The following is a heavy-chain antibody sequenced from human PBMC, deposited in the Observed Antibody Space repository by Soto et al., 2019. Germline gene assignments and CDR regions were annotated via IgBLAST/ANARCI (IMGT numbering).Heavy chain of an antibody. Sequence: QVQLVQSGAEVKKPGSSVKVSCKASGGTFSSYAISWVRQAPGQGLEWMGGIIPISGTANSAQKFQGRVTSTADESTRTAYMELSSLRSEETAVYYCARSQGSSTSLEIYYYYYYGMDVWGQGTTVTVSS. CDR2: IIPISGTA. J-gene: IGHJ6*02. CDR1: GGTFSSYA. V-gene: IGHV1-69*01. D-gene: IGHD2-2*01. CDR3: ARSQGSSTSLEIYYYYYYGMDV.